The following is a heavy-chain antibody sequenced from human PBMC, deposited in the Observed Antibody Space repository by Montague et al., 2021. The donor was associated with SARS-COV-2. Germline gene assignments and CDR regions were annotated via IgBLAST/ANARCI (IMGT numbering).Heavy chain of an antibody. CDR3: EGIKAGKPFGWFDP. CDR1: GGSISSYY. V-gene: IGHV4-59*01. Sequence: SETLSLTCTVSGGSISSYYWTWIRQPPGKGMERIGYISYSGISNQNSHLRGRVNIPLDTSKYQFSLKLTSVTAADTAVYYCEGIKAGKPFGWFDPWGQGTLVTVSS. CDR2: ISYSGIS. J-gene: IGHJ5*02. D-gene: IGHD6-13*01.